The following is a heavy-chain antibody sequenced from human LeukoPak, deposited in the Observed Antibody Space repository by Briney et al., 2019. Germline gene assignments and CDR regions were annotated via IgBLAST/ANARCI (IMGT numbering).Heavy chain of an antibody. V-gene: IGHV4-59*08. Sequence: SETLSLTCTVSGGSISSYYWSWIRQPPGKGLEWIGYIYYSGSTNYNPSLKSRVTISVDTSKNQFSPKLSSVTAADTAVYYCARHSTPSVWSGYYDYYYYYGMDVWGQGTTVTVSS. CDR1: GGSISSYY. D-gene: IGHD3-3*01. J-gene: IGHJ6*02. CDR3: ARHSTPSVWSGYYDYYYYYGMDV. CDR2: IYYSGST.